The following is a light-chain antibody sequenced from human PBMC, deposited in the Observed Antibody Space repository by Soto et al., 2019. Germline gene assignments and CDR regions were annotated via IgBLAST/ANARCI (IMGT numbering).Light chain of an antibody. CDR3: QQYNNWPPIT. CDR1: QSVSSSY. Sequence: EIVLTQSPATVSLWPGERATVACVASQSVSSSYLAWYQQKPGQAPRLLIYGASTRATGIPARFSGSGSGTEFTLTICSLQSEDFAVYYCQQYNNWPPITFGQGTRLEIK. V-gene: IGKV3-15*01. CDR2: GAS. J-gene: IGKJ5*01.